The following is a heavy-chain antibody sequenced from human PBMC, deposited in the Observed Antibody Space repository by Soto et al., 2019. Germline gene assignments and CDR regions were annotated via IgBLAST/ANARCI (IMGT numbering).Heavy chain of an antibody. J-gene: IGHJ4*02. Sequence: QVQLQQWGAGLLKPSETLSLTCAVYGGSFSGYYWTWIRQPPGTGLEWIGEINHSGSTNYNPSLKSRVTISVDTSKNQFSLKLTSVTAADTAVYYCARYKITGVFDNWGKGTLVTVSS. V-gene: IGHV4-34*01. CDR3: ARYKITGVFDN. CDR2: INHSGST. CDR1: GGSFSGYY. D-gene: IGHD2-8*02.